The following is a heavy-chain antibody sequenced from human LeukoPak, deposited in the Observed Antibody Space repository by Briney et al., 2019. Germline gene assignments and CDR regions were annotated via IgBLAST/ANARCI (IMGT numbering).Heavy chain of an antibody. CDR2: ISGSGGST. Sequence: GGSLRLSCAASGFTFSSYAMSWVRQAPGKGLEWVSAISGSGGSTYYADSVKGRFTISRDNSKNTLYLRMNSLRAEDTAVYYCAKGGTFRTAFDIWGQGTMVTVSS. V-gene: IGHV3-23*01. CDR3: AKGGTFRTAFDI. D-gene: IGHD2-2*01. J-gene: IGHJ3*02. CDR1: GFTFSSYA.